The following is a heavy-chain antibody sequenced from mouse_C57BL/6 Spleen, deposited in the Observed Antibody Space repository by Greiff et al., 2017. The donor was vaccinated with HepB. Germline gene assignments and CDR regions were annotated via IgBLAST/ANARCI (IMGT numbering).Heavy chain of an antibody. Sequence: QVQLKESGAELVKPGASVKLSCKASGYTFTSYWMHWVKQRPGRGLEWIGRIDPNSGGTKYNEKFKSKATLTVDKPSSTAYMQLSSLTSEDSAVYYCARRETTVVDWYFDVWGTGTTVTVSS. D-gene: IGHD1-1*01. CDR3: ARRETTVVDWYFDV. CDR2: IDPNSGGT. CDR1: GYTFTSYW. V-gene: IGHV1-72*01. J-gene: IGHJ1*03.